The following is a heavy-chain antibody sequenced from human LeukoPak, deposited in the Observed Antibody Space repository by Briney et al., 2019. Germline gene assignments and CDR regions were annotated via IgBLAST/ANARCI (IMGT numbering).Heavy chain of an antibody. D-gene: IGHD2-15*01. V-gene: IGHV1-18*01. CDR1: GYTFTSYG. J-gene: IGHJ4*02. Sequence: ASVKVSCKASGYTFTSYGISWVRQAPGQGLEWMGWISAYNGNTNYAQKLQGRVTMTTDTSTSTAYMELRSLRSDDTAVYYCARGPSCSGGTCYSQYFDYWGQGTLVTVSS. CDR2: ISAYNGNT. CDR3: ARGPSCSGGTCYSQYFDY.